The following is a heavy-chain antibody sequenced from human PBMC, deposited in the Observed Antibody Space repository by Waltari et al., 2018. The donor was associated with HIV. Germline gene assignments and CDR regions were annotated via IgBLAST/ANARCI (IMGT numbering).Heavy chain of an antibody. D-gene: IGHD4-4*01. V-gene: IGHV3-53*01. J-gene: IGHJ2*01. CDR1: GFTVSSNY. CDR3: ARAGDSNFGYWCFNL. CDR2: IKSGGST. Sequence: EVQLVESGGGLIQPGGSLRLSCAASGFTVSSNYMSWVRQAPGKGLEWVSVIKSGGSTYYADSVKGRFTISRDNSKNTVFLQMNSLRADDTAVYYCARAGDSNFGYWCFNLWGRGTLLTVSS.